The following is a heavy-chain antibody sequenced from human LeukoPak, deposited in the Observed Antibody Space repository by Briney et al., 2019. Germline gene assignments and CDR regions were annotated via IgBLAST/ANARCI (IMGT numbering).Heavy chain of an antibody. CDR1: GFTFSSHA. Sequence: GGSLGLSCAASGFTFSSHAMAWVRQAPGKGLEWVSAIVGSGDSTYYRDYVRGRFTIYRDNSKNTLYLQMNSLRAEDTAVYYCAKLGLGYADYWGQGTLVTVSS. J-gene: IGHJ4*02. CDR3: AKLGLGYADY. D-gene: IGHD3/OR15-3a*01. CDR2: IVGSGDST. V-gene: IGHV3-23*01.